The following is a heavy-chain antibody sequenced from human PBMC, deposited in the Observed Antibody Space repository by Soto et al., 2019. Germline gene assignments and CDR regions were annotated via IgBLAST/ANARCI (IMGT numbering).Heavy chain of an antibody. D-gene: IGHD3-16*01. V-gene: IGHV3-23*01. Sequence: GGSLRLSCAASGFTFSSYAMSWVRQAPGKGLEWVSAISGSGGSTYYADSVKGRFTISRDNSKNTLYLQMNSLGAEDTAVYYCAKDLHLGELYSYTPLDYWGQGTLVTVSS. CDR1: GFTFSSYA. CDR3: AKDLHLGELYSYTPLDY. J-gene: IGHJ4*02. CDR2: ISGSGGST.